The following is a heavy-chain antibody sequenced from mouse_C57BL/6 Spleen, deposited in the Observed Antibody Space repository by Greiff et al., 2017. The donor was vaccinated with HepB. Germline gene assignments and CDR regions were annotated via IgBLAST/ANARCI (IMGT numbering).Heavy chain of an antibody. J-gene: IGHJ3*01. Sequence: QVQLKESGPGLVQPSQSLSITCTVSGFSLTSYGVHWVRQSPGKGLEWLGVIWSGGSTDYNAAFISRLSISKDNSKSQVFFKMNSLQADDTAIYYCARNSPTFPFAYWGQGTLVTVSA. CDR1: GFSLTSYG. D-gene: IGHD4-1*02. V-gene: IGHV2-2*01. CDR2: IWSGGST. CDR3: ARNSPTFPFAY.